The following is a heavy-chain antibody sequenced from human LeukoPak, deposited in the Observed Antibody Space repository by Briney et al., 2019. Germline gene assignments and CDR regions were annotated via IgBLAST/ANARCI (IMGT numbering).Heavy chain of an antibody. CDR2: IYHSGST. V-gene: IGHV4-30-2*01. D-gene: IGHD2-2*01. Sequence: SQTLSLTCAVSGGSISSGGYSWSWIRQPPGKGLEWIGYIYHSGSTYYNPSLKSRVAISVDRSKNQFSLKLSSVTAADTAVYYCARVYCSSTSCLGGFDPWGQGTLVTISS. CDR1: GGSISSGGYS. CDR3: ARVYCSSTSCLGGFDP. J-gene: IGHJ5*02.